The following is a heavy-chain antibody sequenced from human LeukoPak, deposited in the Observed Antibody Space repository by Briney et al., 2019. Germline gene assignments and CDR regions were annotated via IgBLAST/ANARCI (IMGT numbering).Heavy chain of an antibody. J-gene: IGHJ4*02. CDR2: MNPNSGNT. CDR3: ARAAYYYDSSGYPLDY. Sequence: ASVKVSCKASGYTFTSYDINWVRQATGQGLEWMGWMNPNSGNTGYAQKFQGRVTMTRNTSISTAYMKLSSLRSEDTAVYYCARAAYYYDSSGYPLDYWGQGTLVTVSS. CDR1: GYTFTSYD. D-gene: IGHD3-22*01. V-gene: IGHV1-8*01.